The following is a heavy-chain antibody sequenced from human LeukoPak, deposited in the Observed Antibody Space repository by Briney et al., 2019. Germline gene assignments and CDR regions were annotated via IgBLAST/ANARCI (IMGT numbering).Heavy chain of an antibody. CDR1: GFTFSRYA. CDR2: IKSKTDGGTT. J-gene: IGHJ4*02. Sequence: PGGSLRLSCATSGFTFSRYAMSWVRQAPGKGLEWVGRIKSKTDGGTTDYAAPVKGRFTISRDNSKNTLYLQMNSLRAEDTAVYYCAKAEGDYYDSSGYTGIGGLEDYWGQGTLVTVSS. V-gene: IGHV3-15*01. CDR3: AKAEGDYYDSSGYTGIGGLEDY. D-gene: IGHD3-22*01.